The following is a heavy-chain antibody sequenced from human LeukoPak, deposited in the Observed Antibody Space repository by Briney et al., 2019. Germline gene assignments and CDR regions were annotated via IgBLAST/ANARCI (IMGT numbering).Heavy chain of an antibody. Sequence: PSETLSLTCTVSGGSISSYYWSWIRQPAGKGLEWIGRIYTSGSTGYNPSLKSRVTMSVDTSMNQFSLKLSSVTAADTAVHYCARVDLRAAYFDYWGQGTLVTVSS. CDR2: IYTSGST. V-gene: IGHV4-4*07. CDR3: ARVDLRAAYFDY. J-gene: IGHJ4*02. CDR1: GGSISSYY. D-gene: IGHD2-15*01.